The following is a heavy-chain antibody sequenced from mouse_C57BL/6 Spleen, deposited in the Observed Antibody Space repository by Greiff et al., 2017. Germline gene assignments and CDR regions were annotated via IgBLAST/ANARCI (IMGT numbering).Heavy chain of an antibody. CDR2: ISSGGSYT. Sequence: EVMLVESGGDLVKPGGSLKLSCAASGFTFSSYGMSWVRQTPDKRLEWVATISSGGSYTYYPDSVKGRFTISRDNAKNTLYLQMSSRKSEDTAMYYCARQEGYFDYWGQGTTLTVSS. V-gene: IGHV5-6*01. CDR3: ARQEGYFDY. J-gene: IGHJ2*01. CDR1: GFTFSSYG.